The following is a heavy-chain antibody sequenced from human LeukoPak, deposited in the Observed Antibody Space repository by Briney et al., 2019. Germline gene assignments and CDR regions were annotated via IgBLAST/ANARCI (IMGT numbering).Heavy chain of an antibody. Sequence: PSETLSLTCTVSGGSISSYYWSWIRQPPGKGLEWIGYIYYSGSTNNNPSLKSRVTISVDTSKNQFSLKLSSVTAADTAVYYCARHVGSGWEYFQHWGQGTLVTVSS. J-gene: IGHJ1*01. D-gene: IGHD6-19*01. CDR2: IYYSGST. CDR3: ARHVGSGWEYFQH. V-gene: IGHV4-59*08. CDR1: GGSISSYY.